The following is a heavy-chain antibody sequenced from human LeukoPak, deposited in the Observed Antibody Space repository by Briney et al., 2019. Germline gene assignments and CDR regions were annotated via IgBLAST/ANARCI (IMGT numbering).Heavy chain of an antibody. J-gene: IGHJ3*02. D-gene: IGHD3-22*01. CDR1: GGSMSGFY. Sequence: SETLSLTCTVSGGSMSGFYWSWIRQPPGKGLEWIGYIYYTESTDYNPSLKSRVTILADTSKNQFSLKLSSVTAADTAVYYCASSDSSGYYVSFDIWGQGTMVTVSS. CDR3: ASSDSSGYYVSFDI. V-gene: IGHV4-59*12. CDR2: IYYTEST.